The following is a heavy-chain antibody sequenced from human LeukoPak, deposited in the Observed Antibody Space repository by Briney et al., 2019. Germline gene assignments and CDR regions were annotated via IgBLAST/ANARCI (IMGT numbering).Heavy chain of an antibody. CDR2: INPNSGGT. D-gene: IGHD1-14*01. CDR1: GYTFTGYY. Sequence: EASVKVSCKASGYTFTGYYIHWVRQAPGQGLEWMGWINPNSGGTNYAQKFQGRVTMTRDTSISTAYMELSRLRSDGTAVYYCARDPPNRNAFDIWGQGTMVTVSS. V-gene: IGHV1-2*02. CDR3: ARDPPNRNAFDI. J-gene: IGHJ3*02.